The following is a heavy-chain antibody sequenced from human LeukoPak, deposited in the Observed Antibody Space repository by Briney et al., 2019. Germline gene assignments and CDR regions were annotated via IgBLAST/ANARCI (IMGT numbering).Heavy chain of an antibody. CDR3: ARDPQSSQQLVSY. V-gene: IGHV3-53*01. Sequence: GGSLRLSCAASGFTVSCNYLTWVRQAPGKGLEWVSVIYRDGSTFYADSVKGRFTISRDNSRNTLYLQMNGLRAEDTALYYCARDPQSSQQLVSYWGQGTLVTVSS. J-gene: IGHJ4*02. CDR2: IYRDGST. D-gene: IGHD6-13*01. CDR1: GFTVSCNY.